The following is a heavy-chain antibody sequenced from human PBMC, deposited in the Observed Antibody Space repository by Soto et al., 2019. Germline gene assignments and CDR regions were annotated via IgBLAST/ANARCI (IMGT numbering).Heavy chain of an antibody. V-gene: IGHV3-21*01. Sequence: GGSLRLSCAASGFTFSRYSMNWVRQAPGKGLEWVSSISSTTNYIYYADSMKGRFTVSRDNAKNSVYLDMNSLSAEDTAVYYCERESEDLTSNFDYWGQGTLVTVSS. CDR2: ISSTTNYI. CDR3: ERESEDLTSNFDY. J-gene: IGHJ4*02. CDR1: GFTFSRYS.